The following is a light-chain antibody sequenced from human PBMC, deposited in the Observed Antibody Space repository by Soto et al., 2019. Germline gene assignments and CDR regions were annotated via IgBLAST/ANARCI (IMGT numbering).Light chain of an antibody. CDR1: QSLVYSDGNTY. CDR3: MKGTHWLAPPS. J-gene: IGKJ2*01. Sequence: DVVMTQSPLSLPVTLGQPASISCRSSQSLVYSDGNTYLNWFQQRPGQSPRRLIYTVSNRDSGVPDSLGGSGAGTDSPLKIRGVEAEDVGLYYCMKGTHWLAPPSFGQGTKREF. CDR2: TVS. V-gene: IGKV2-30*01.